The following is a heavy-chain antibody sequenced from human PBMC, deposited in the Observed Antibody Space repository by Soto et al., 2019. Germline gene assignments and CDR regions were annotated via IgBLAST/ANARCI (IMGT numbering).Heavy chain of an antibody. CDR3: ARDQGDCSSTSCYYYYYYYGMDV. V-gene: IGHV1-69*13. CDR1: GGTFSSYA. CDR2: IIPIFGTA. J-gene: IGHJ6*02. D-gene: IGHD2-2*01. Sequence: SVKVSCKASGGTFSSYAISWVRQAPGQGLEWMGGIIPIFGTANYAQKFQGRVTITADESTSTAYMELSSLRSEDTAVYYCARDQGDCSSTSCYYYYYYYGMDVWGQGTTVTVSS.